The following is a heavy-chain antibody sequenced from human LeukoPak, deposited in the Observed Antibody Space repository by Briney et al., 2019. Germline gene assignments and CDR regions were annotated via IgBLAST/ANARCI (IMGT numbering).Heavy chain of an antibody. CDR2: IYHSGST. J-gene: IGHJ5*02. V-gene: IGHV4-38-2*02. CDR3: ARDQTNDYGDTDWFDP. D-gene: IGHD4-17*01. CDR1: GYSISSGYY. Sequence: SETLSLTCTVSGYSISSGYYWGWIRQPPGKGLEWIGSIYHSGSTYYNPSLKSRVTISVDTSKNQFSLKLSSVTAADTAVYYCARDQTNDYGDTDWFDPWGQGTLVTVSS.